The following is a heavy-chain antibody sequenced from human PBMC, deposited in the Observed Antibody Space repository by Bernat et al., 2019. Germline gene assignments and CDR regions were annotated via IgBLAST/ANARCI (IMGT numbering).Heavy chain of an antibody. CDR2: IYSGGST. D-gene: IGHD3-22*01. CDR3: ARDRLRYDSSGFHAFDI. V-gene: IGHV3-53*04. J-gene: IGHJ3*02. Sequence: EVQLVESGGGLVQPGGSLRLSCAASGFTVSSNYMSWVRQAPGKGLEWVSVIYSGGSTYYADSVKGRFTISRHNSKNTLNLQMNSLRAEDTAVYYCARDRLRYDSSGFHAFDIWGQGTMVTVSS. CDR1: GFTVSSNY.